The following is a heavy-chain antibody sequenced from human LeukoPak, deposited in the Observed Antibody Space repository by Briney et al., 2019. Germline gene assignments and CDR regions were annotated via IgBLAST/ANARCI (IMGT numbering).Heavy chain of an antibody. D-gene: IGHD2-15*01. Sequence: SETLSLTCAVYGGSFSGYYWSWIRQPPGKGLEWIGEINHSGSTNYNPSLKSRVTISVDTSKNQFSLKLSSVTPADTAVYYCARLLLRVYYMDVWGKGTTVTVSS. J-gene: IGHJ6*03. V-gene: IGHV4-34*01. CDR2: INHSGST. CDR1: GGSFSGYY. CDR3: ARLLLRVYYMDV.